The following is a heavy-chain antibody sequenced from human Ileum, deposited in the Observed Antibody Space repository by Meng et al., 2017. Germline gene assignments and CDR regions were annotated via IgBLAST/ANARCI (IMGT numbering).Heavy chain of an antibody. V-gene: IGHV7-4-1*02. J-gene: IGHJ4*02. CDR1: GSTFTSYS. D-gene: IGHD6-19*01. CDR2: INTNTGNP. Sequence: VQRVQCVAELTMRGVAATFPWKASGSTFTSYSMNWERRAPGQGLEWMGWINTNTGNPTYAKGFTGRFVFSLDTSVSKAYLQISSLKAEDTAVYYCARADSSGWYFLFYWGQGTLVTVSS. CDR3: ARADSSGWYFLFY.